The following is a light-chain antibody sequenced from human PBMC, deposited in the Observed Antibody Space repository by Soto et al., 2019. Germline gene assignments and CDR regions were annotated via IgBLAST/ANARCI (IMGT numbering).Light chain of an antibody. CDR1: QSVNSN. CDR3: QQYSNWPPWT. V-gene: IGKV3-15*01. CDR2: GAS. J-gene: IGKJ1*01. Sequence: EIVMTQSPATLSVSPGERATLSCRASQSVNSNLAWYQQKPGQAPRLLIYGASTRATAIPARFSGSGSGTEFTLTISSLQSEDSAVYYCQQYSNWPPWTFGQGTKLEIK.